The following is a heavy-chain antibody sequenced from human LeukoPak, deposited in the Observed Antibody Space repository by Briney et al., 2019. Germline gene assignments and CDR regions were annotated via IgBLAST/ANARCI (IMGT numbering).Heavy chain of an antibody. CDR2: INGDGSRT. V-gene: IGHV3-74*01. D-gene: IGHD1-26*01. Sequence: GGSLRLSCAASGFTFNSYWMHWVRQAPGKGLVWVSHINGDGSRTAYADSVKGRFTTSRDNAKNTLYLQVNSLRDEVTAVYYCARSTYSGSYLVSWGQGTLVTVSS. J-gene: IGHJ4*02. CDR3: ARSTYSGSYLVS. CDR1: GFTFNSYW.